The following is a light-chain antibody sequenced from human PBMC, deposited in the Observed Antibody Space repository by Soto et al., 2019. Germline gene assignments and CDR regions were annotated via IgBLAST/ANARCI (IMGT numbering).Light chain of an antibody. CDR2: GAS. CDR1: QSVSSN. V-gene: IGKV3-15*01. CDR3: QQYYNWPIT. J-gene: IGKJ5*01. Sequence: EIVMTQSPATLSVSLGERATLSCRASQSVSSNLAWYQLKPGQAPRLLIYGASTRATGIPARFSGSGSGTEFTLTISSLQSEDFAVYYCQQYYNWPITFGQGTRLEI.